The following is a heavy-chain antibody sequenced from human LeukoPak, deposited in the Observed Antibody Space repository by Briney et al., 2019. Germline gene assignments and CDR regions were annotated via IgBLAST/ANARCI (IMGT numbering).Heavy chain of an antibody. Sequence: GGSLRLSCAASGFTVSSSYMSWVRQAPGKGLEWVSVIYSGGSTYYADSVKGRFTISRDNSKNTLYLQVNSLRAEDTAVYYCARDSSGYIDYWGQGTLVTVSS. CDR1: GFTVSSSY. CDR2: IYSGGST. D-gene: IGHD3-22*01. V-gene: IGHV3-66*01. CDR3: ARDSSGYIDY. J-gene: IGHJ4*02.